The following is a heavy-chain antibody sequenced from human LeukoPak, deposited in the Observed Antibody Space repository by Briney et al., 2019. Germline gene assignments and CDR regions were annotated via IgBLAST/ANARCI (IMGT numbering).Heavy chain of an antibody. CDR2: IRYDGGTK. Sequence: PGGSLRLSCAASGFTFSNYGMHWVRQAPGKGLEWVAYIRYDGGTKDYADSVKGRCTISRDTSQTTLYLQMNSLRPEDTAVYYCAKARGDLGGRMYYFNSWGQGTQVTVSS. CDR3: AKARGDLGGRMYYFNS. J-gene: IGHJ4*02. CDR1: GFTFSNYG. V-gene: IGHV3-30*02. D-gene: IGHD3-10*01.